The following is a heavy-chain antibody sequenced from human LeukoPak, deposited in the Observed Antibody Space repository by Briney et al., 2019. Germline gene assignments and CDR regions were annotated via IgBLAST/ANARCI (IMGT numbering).Heavy chain of an antibody. CDR2: IYYSGST. CDR3: ASTYYYDSSGYYYVLDY. CDR1: GGSISSYY. Sequence: PSETLSLICTVSGGSISSYYWSWIRQPPGKGLEWIGYIYYSGSTNYNPSLKSRVTISVDTSKNQFSLKLSSVTAADTAVYYCASTYYYDSSGYYYVLDYWGQGTLVTVSS. J-gene: IGHJ4*02. D-gene: IGHD3-22*01. V-gene: IGHV4-59*01.